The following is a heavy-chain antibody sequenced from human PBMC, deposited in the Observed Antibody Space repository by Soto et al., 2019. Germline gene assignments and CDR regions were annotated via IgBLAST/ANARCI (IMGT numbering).Heavy chain of an antibody. V-gene: IGHV1-18*01. J-gene: IGHJ4*02. CDR2: ISAYNGNT. Sequence: GASLKVSCKASGYTFTSYGISWVRQAPGQGLEWMGWISAYNGNTNYAQKLQGRVTMTTDTSTSTAYMELRSLRSDDTAVYYCARDPSIMGASALDYWGQGTLVTVSS. CDR3: ARDPSIMGASALDY. D-gene: IGHD1-26*01. CDR1: GYTFTSYG.